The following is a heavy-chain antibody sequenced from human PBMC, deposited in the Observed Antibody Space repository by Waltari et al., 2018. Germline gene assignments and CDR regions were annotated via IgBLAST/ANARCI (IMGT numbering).Heavy chain of an antibody. CDR1: GDSITNDL. D-gene: IGHD2-21*01. Sequence: QVQLQESGPGLVRPSETLYLICNVSGDSITNDLWTWIRQPAGKGLEWIGRLYISGSSNYNSSLKSRVTMSLDASKNQFSLKLISVTAADTALYYCARELPGLGYFDAWGQGILVTVSS. J-gene: IGHJ4*02. V-gene: IGHV4-4*07. CDR3: ARELPGLGYFDA. CDR2: LYISGSS.